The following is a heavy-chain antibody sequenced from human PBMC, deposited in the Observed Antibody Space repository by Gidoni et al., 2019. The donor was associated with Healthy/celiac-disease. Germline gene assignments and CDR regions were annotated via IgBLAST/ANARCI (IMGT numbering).Heavy chain of an antibody. D-gene: IGHD4-17*01. V-gene: IGHV3-33*01. CDR2: IWYDGSNK. CDR1: GFTCSSYG. Sequence: QVQLVESGGGVVQPGRSLRLSGAASGFTCSSYGMHWVRQAPGKGLEWVAVIWYDGSNKYYADSVKGRFTISRDNSKNTLYLQMNSLRAEDTAVYYCARDPTVTIGGWFDPWGQGTLVTVSS. CDR3: ARDPTVTIGGWFDP. J-gene: IGHJ5*02.